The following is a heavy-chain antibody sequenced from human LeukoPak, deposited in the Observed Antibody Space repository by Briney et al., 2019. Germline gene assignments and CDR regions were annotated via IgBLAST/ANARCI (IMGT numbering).Heavy chain of an antibody. V-gene: IGHV1-46*01. J-gene: IGHJ6*03. D-gene: IGHD2-15*01. CDR1: GNTFTRYY. Sequence: GASVKVSCKASGNTFTRYYMHWVRQAPGQGLEWMGIINPSGGSTSYAQKFQGRVTITADKSTSTAYMELSSLRSEDTAVYYCARGDIVVVVAAQPRYYYYYMDVWGKGTTVTVSS. CDR2: INPSGGST. CDR3: ARGDIVVVVAAQPRYYYYYMDV.